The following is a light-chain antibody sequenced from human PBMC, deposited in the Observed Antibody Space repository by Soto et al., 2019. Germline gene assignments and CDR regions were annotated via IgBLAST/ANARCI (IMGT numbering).Light chain of an antibody. Sequence: DIQMTQSPSSLSASVGDRVTITCRARQDIGNDLGWYQQKPGKAPNRLIYAASSLQSGVPSRFSGSGSGTEFTLTISSLQPEDFATYYCLQHNSYPRTFGQGTKVEIK. CDR2: AAS. V-gene: IGKV1-17*01. CDR1: QDIGND. J-gene: IGKJ1*01. CDR3: LQHNSYPRT.